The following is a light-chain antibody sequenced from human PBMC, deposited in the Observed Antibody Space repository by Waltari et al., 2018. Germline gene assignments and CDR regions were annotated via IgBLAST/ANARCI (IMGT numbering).Light chain of an antibody. CDR2: DAS. V-gene: IGKV3-11*01. J-gene: IGKJ2*01. CDR3: QQRSDWPFT. CDR1: QSVSSS. Sequence: EIVLTQSPATLSLSPGERATLSCRASQSVSSSLAWYQQKPGQAPRLLIYDASKRATGIPARFSGSGSGTEFTLTIGGLEPEDFAVYYCQQRSDWPFTFGQGTKLEI.